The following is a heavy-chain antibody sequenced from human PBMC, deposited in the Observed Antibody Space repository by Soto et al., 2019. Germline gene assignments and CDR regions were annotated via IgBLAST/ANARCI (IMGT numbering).Heavy chain of an antibody. Sequence: TLSLTCTVSGGSISSGGYYWSWIRQHPWKGLEWIGYIYYSGTTYYNPSLKSRVTISVDTSKNQFSLKLSSVSAADTALYYCARCSLVVVPAPGFDPWGRGTLVTV. V-gene: IGHV4-31*03. D-gene: IGHD2-2*01. CDR1: GGSISSGGYY. CDR2: IYYSGTT. J-gene: IGHJ5*02. CDR3: ARCSLVVVPAPGFDP.